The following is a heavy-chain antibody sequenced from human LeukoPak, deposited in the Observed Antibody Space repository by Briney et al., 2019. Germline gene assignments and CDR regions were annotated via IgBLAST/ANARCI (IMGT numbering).Heavy chain of an antibody. CDR2: IYYSGSP. V-gene: IGHV4-39*07. CDR3: ARDNSVEVSTMIIFDY. Sequence: SETLSLTCTVSGGSISSSSYYWGWIRQPPGKGLEWIGSIYYSGSPYYNPPLKSRVTISVDTSKHQFSLKLSYVTAADTAVYYCARDNSVEVSTMIIFDYWGQGTLVTVSS. J-gene: IGHJ4*02. D-gene: IGHD3-16*01. CDR1: GGSISSSSYY.